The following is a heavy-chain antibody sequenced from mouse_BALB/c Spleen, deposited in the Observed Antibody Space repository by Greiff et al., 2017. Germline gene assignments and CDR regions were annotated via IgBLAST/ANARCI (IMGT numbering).Heavy chain of an antibody. D-gene: IGHD2-4*01. CDR2: IWAGGST. CDR3: ATYYDRVFAY. V-gene: IGHV2-9*02. CDR1: GFSLTSYG. J-gene: IGHJ3*01. Sequence: QVQLKESGPGLVAPSQSLSITCTVSGFSLTSYGVHWVRQPPGKGLEWLGVIWAGGSTNYNSALMSRLSISKDNSKSQVFLKMNSLQTDDTAMYYCATYYDRVFAYWGQGTLVTVSA.